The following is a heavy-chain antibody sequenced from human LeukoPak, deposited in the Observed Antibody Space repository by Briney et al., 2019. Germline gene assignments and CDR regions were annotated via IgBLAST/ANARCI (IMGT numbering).Heavy chain of an antibody. CDR1: GFTFSSYG. D-gene: IGHD6-13*01. V-gene: IGHV3-30*02. Sequence: PGGSLRLSCAASGFTFSSYGMHWVRQAPGKGLEWVAFIRYDGSNKYYADSVKGRFTVSRDSSKNTLYLQMNSLRAEDTAVYYCARVRGSSYSSSWYRYGMDVWGQGTTVTVSS. CDR3: ARVRGSSYSSSWYRYGMDV. J-gene: IGHJ6*02. CDR2: IRYDGSNK.